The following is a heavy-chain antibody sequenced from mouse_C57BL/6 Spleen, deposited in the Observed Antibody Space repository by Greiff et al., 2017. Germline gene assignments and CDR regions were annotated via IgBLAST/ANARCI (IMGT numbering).Heavy chain of an antibody. CDR1: GYTFTSYW. J-gene: IGHJ2*01. V-gene: IGHV1-52*01. CDR3: ASPHYYGSSYFDY. D-gene: IGHD1-1*01. Sequence: QVQLQQPGAELVRPGSSVKLSCKASGYTFTSYWMHWVKQRPIQGLEWIGNIDPSDSETHYNQKFKDKATLTVDKSSSTAYMQLSSLTSEDSAVYYCASPHYYGSSYFDYWGQGTTLTVSS. CDR2: IDPSDSET.